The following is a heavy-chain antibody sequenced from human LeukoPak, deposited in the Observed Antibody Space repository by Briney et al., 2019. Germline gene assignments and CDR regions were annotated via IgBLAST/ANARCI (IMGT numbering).Heavy chain of an antibody. CDR1: GGSISSYY. CDR2: IYYSGST. J-gene: IGHJ6*03. CDR3: ARADYYYYMDV. Sequence: SETLSLTCTVSGGSISSYYWSWIRQPPGKGLEWSGYIYYSGSTNYNPSLKSRVTISVDTSKNQFSLKLSSVTAADTAVYYCARADYYYYMDVWGKGTTVTISS. V-gene: IGHV4-59*01.